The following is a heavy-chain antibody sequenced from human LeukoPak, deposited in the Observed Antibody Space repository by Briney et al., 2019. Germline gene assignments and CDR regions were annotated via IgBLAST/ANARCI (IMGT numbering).Heavy chain of an antibody. CDR3: ARVYRSTTPDLAY. V-gene: IGHV1-46*01. D-gene: IGHD2-2*01. Sequence: GASVKVSCKASGYTFTSYYMHWVRQAPGQGLEWMGIINPSGGSTSYAQKFQGRVTMTRDMSTSTVYMEPSSLRSEDTAVYYCARVYRSTTPDLAYWGQGTLVTVSS. CDR1: GYTFTSYY. CDR2: INPSGGST. J-gene: IGHJ4*02.